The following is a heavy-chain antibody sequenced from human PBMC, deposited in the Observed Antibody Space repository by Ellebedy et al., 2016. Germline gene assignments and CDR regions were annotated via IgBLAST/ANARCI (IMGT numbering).Heavy chain of an antibody. J-gene: IGHJ4*02. CDR1: GFTFSNYW. CDR3: AKDRYFVVVPAAIDY. Sequence: GGSLRLSXAASGFTFSNYWMHWVRQAPGKGLEWVSGISWNSGSIGYADSVKGRFTISRDSAKNSLYLQMNSLRAEDTALYYCAKDRYFVVVPAAIDYWGQGTLVTVSS. CDR2: ISWNSGSI. D-gene: IGHD2-2*01. V-gene: IGHV3-9*01.